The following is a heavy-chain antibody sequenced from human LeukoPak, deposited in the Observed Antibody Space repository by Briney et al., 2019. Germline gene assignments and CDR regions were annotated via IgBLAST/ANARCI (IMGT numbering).Heavy chain of an antibody. D-gene: IGHD3-22*01. CDR2: IYCSGST. Sequence: PSETLCLTCTVSGGSISSYYWSWIRQPQGKGLEWIGYIYCSGSTNYNPSLKSRVTISVDTSKNQFSLKLSSVTAADTAVYYCARGYHDFSGYWLSYFDYWGQGTLVTVSS. J-gene: IGHJ4*02. CDR1: GGSISSYY. CDR3: ARGYHDFSGYWLSYFDY. V-gene: IGHV4-59*01.